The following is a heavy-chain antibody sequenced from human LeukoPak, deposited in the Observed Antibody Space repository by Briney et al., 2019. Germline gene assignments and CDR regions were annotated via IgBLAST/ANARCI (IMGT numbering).Heavy chain of an antibody. Sequence: PSETLSLTCAVYGGSFSGYYWSWIRQPPGKGLEWIGEINHSGSTNYNPSLKSRVTISVDTSKNQFSLKLSSVTAADTAVYYCARRYSSSWYETYYFDYWGQGTLVTVSS. J-gene: IGHJ4*02. V-gene: IGHV4-34*01. CDR1: GGSFSGYY. D-gene: IGHD6-13*01. CDR3: ARRYSSSWYETYYFDY. CDR2: INHSGST.